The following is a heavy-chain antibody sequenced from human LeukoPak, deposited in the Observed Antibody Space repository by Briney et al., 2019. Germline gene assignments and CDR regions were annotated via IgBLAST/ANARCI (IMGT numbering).Heavy chain of an antibody. D-gene: IGHD4-23*01. V-gene: IGHV4-61*02. CDR3: ARDIKRGDNSDY. CDR1: GGSISSGSYY. CDR2: IYSSGTT. J-gene: IGHJ4*02. Sequence: SETLSLTCTVSGGSISSGSYYWSWFRQPAGKRLEWIGRIYSSGTTNYNPSLKSRVTISIDTSKNQFSLRLSSVTAADTAVYYCARDIKRGDNSDYWGQGTLVTVSS.